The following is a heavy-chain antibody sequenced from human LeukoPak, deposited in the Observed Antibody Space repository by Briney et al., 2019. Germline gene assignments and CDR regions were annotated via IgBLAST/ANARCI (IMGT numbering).Heavy chain of an antibody. CDR1: GGSISSSSYY. V-gene: IGHV4-39*07. Sequence: SETLSLTCTVSGGSISSSSYYWGWIRQPPGKGLEWIGSIYYSGSTYYNPSLKSRVTISVDTSKNQFSLKLSSVTAADTAVYYCARDGIVGAQGAFDIWGQGTMVTVSS. J-gene: IGHJ3*02. D-gene: IGHD1-26*01. CDR3: ARDGIVGAQGAFDI. CDR2: IYYSGST.